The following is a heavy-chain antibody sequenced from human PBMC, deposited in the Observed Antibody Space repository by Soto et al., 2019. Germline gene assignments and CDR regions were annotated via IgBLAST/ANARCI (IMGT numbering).Heavy chain of an antibody. CDR3: ARLIGEGYSGTSAFDY. Sequence: QVQLVQSGAEVKKPGSSVKVSCTASVGTFNNYAISWVGQAPGKGLEWMGGIIPLFGTANYAQKFEGRVTTTADKYTYTAYMELSSLKSEDKAVYYCARLIGEGYSGTSAFDYWGQGTLVTVSS. CDR2: IIPLFGTA. CDR1: VGTFNNYA. J-gene: IGHJ4*02. D-gene: IGHD1-26*01. V-gene: IGHV1-69*06.